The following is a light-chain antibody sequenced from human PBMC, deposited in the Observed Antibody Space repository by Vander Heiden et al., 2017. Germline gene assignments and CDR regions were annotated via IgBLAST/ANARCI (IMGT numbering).Light chain of an antibody. CDR1: SSDVGGYNY. V-gene: IGLV2-11*01. CDR2: DVS. J-gene: IGLJ2*01. Sequence: QSALTHPPSVSGPPGQSVTISCTGTSSDVGGYNYVSWYQQHPGKAPKFMIYDVSKRPSGVPDRFSGSKSGNTASLTISGLQAEDEADYDCCSYAGSYVVFGGGTKLTVL. CDR3: CSYAGSYVV.